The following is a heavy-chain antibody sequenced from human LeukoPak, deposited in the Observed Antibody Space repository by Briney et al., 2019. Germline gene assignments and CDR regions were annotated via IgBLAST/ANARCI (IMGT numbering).Heavy chain of an antibody. CDR2: INPNSGGT. V-gene: IGHV1-2*02. CDR1: GYTFSAYY. D-gene: IGHD4-23*01. CDR3: ARPQDHCGNLENFEI. J-gene: IGHJ3*02. Sequence: ASVKVSCKASGYTFSAYYIHWVRQAPGQGLEWMGWINPNSGGTNYALKFRGRVTMTRDTSISTANMELTSLRSDDTAVYYCARPQDHCGNLENFEIWGQGALVTVSS.